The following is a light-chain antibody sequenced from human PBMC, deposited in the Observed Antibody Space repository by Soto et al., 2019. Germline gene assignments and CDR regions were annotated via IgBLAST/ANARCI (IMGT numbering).Light chain of an antibody. V-gene: IGKV3-20*01. CDR3: QQYGSSPLFT. CDR1: QSVSSSY. CDR2: AAS. Sequence: EIVLTQSPGTLSLSPGERATLSCRASQSVSSSYLAWYQQKPGQAPRLLIYAASSRATGIPDRLSGSWSGTDFTLTISRLEPEDFAVYYCQQYGSSPLFTFGPGTKVDIK. J-gene: IGKJ3*01.